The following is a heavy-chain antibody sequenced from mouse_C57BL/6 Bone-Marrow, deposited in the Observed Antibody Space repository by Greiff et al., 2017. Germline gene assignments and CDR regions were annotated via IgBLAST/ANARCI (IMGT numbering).Heavy chain of an antibody. Sequence: QVQLQQPGAELVKPGASVKLSCKASGYTFTSYWMQWVKQRPGQGLEWIGMIHPNSGSTNYNEKFKSKATLTADKSSSTAYMQLSSLTSEDSAVYYCSRYPYGNYPYYAMDYWGQGTSVTVSS. D-gene: IGHD2-10*02. CDR1: GYTFTSYW. V-gene: IGHV1-64*01. J-gene: IGHJ4*01. CDR3: SRYPYGNYPYYAMDY. CDR2: IHPNSGST.